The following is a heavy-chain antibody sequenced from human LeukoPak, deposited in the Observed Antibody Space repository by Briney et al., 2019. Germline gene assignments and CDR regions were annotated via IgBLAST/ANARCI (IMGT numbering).Heavy chain of an antibody. D-gene: IGHD1-14*01. CDR2: ISASGGST. J-gene: IGHJ4*02. Sequence: PGGSLRLSCAASGFTFSSYAMSWVRQAPGKGLEWVSSISASGGSTYYADSVKGRFTISRDNSKNTLYLEMNSLRAEDTAVYYCAKDLTTSPYYFDSWGQGTLVTVSS. V-gene: IGHV3-23*01. CDR3: AKDLTTSPYYFDS. CDR1: GFTFSSYA.